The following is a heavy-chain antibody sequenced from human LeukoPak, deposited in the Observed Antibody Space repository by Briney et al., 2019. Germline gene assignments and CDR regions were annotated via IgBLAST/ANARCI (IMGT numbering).Heavy chain of an antibody. Sequence: PGGSLRLSCAASGFTFDDYGMSWVRQAPGKGLEWVSGINWNGGSTGYADSVRGRFTISRDNAKHSLYLQMNSLRAEDTAVYYCAKVTKDGYNDDYWGQGTLVTVSS. J-gene: IGHJ4*02. CDR3: AKVTKDGYNDDY. CDR2: INWNGGST. D-gene: IGHD5-24*01. V-gene: IGHV3-20*04. CDR1: GFTFDDYG.